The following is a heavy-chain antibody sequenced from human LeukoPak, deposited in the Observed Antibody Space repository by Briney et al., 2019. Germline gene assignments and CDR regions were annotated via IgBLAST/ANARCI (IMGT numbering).Heavy chain of an antibody. CDR3: ASQTGTALFILP. Sequence: PSETLSLNCTVSGYSISSGYYWGWIRQPPGKGMAWIGRIYNSGRTYYNPSLKSRVTISVDTSKNQFSLKLSSVTAADSAVYYCASQTGTALFILPGGQVTLVTVSS. CDR1: GYSISSGYY. CDR2: IYNSGRT. J-gene: IGHJ4*02. D-gene: IGHD1-1*01. V-gene: IGHV4-38-2*02.